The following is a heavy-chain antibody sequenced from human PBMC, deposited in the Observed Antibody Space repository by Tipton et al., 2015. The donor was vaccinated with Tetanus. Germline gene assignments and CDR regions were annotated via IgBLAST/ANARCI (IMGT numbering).Heavy chain of an antibody. Sequence: TLSLTCTVSGDSVRSGDYYWSWIRQPPGKGLESIGYIYYSGSTYYNPSLKSRVTISVDTSKNQFSLRLSSVTAADTAVYYCARDHGITWGGMGYYYGMDVWGQGTTVTVSS. J-gene: IGHJ6*02. CDR3: ARDHGITWGGMGYYYGMDV. D-gene: IGHD3-16*01. CDR2: IYYSGST. CDR1: GDSVRSGDYY. V-gene: IGHV4-30-4*01.